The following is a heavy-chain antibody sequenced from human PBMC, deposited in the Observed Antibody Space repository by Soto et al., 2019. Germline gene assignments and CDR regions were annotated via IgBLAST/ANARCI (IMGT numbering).Heavy chain of an antibody. CDR3: ARDSDSRIAAAGTPY. D-gene: IGHD6-13*01. Sequence: ASVKVSFKASGYTFTGYYMHLLLHAPVQGLEWMGWINPNSGGTNYAQKFQGRVTMTRDTSISTAYMELSRLRSDDTAVYYCARDSDSRIAAAGTPYWGQGTLVTVSS. CDR1: GYTFTGYY. V-gene: IGHV1-2*02. J-gene: IGHJ4*02. CDR2: INPNSGGT.